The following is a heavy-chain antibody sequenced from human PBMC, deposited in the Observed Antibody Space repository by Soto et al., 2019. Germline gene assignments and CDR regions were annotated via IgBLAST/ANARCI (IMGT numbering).Heavy chain of an antibody. J-gene: IGHJ4*02. V-gene: IGHV1-18*01. CDR3: ARDPPPPDY. CDR2: ISAYNGNT. CDR1: GYTFASYA. Sequence: ASVKLSCKASGYTFASYAISWMRQAPGQGLEWMGWISAYNGNTNYAQKLQGRVTMTTDTSTSTAYRELRSLRSDDTAVYYCARDPPPPDYWGQGTLVTVSS.